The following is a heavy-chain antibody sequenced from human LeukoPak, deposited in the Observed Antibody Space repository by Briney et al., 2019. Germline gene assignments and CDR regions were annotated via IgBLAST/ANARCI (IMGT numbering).Heavy chain of an antibody. J-gene: IGHJ4*02. V-gene: IGHV1-18*01. CDR3: ARGEEVIAVAAAGFDY. CDR1: GYTFTSDG. CDR2: ISAYNGNT. D-gene: IGHD6-19*01. Sequence: ASVKVSCKASGYTFTSDGITWVRQAPGRGLEWMGWISAYNGNTNYAQKLQGRVTMTTDTSTSTAYMELRSLRSDDTAVYYCARGEEVIAVAAAGFDYWGQGTLVTVSS.